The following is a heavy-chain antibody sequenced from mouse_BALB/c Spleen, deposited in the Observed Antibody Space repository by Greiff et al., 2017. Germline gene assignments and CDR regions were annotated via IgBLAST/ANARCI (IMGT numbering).Heavy chain of an antibody. D-gene: IGHD2-14*01. CDR3: ARSDRYWFAY. V-gene: IGHV5-9-4*01. Sequence: EVHLVESGGGLVKPGGSLKLSCAASGFTFSSYAMSWVRQSPEKRLEWVAEISSGGSYTYYPDTVTGRFTISRDNAKNTLYLEMSSLRSEDTAMYYCARSDRYWFAYWGQGTLVTVSA. CDR2: ISSGGSYT. CDR1: GFTFSSYA. J-gene: IGHJ3*01.